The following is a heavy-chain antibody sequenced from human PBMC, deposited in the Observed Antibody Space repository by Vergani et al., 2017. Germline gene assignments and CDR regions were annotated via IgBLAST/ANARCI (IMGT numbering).Heavy chain of an antibody. CDR3: AKEPLGGYYYMDV. CDR1: GFTFSSYE. CDR2: ISSSGSTI. V-gene: IGHV3-48*03. D-gene: IGHD1-26*01. J-gene: IGHJ6*03. Sequence: EVQLVESGGGLVQPGGSLRLSCAASGFTFSSYEMNWVRQAPGKGLEWVSYISSSGSTIYYADSVKGRFTISRDNAKNSLYLQMNSLRAEDTALYYCAKEPLGGYYYMDVWGKGTTVTVSS.